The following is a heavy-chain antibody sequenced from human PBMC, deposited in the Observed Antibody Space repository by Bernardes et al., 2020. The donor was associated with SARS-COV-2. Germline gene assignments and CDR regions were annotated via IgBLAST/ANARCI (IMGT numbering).Heavy chain of an antibody. V-gene: IGHV3-23*01. Sequence: GGSLRLSCAASGFTFNNYAMSWVRQAPGKGLEWVSGISGSGSNSFYADSVKGRFTISRDNSKSTVYLQMNSLGADDTAVYYCVRDQRYYCSSTSCYVFDYWGRGTLVTVSS. J-gene: IGHJ4*02. CDR3: VRDQRYYCSSTSCYVFDY. CDR2: ISGSGSNS. D-gene: IGHD2-2*01. CDR1: GFTFNNYA.